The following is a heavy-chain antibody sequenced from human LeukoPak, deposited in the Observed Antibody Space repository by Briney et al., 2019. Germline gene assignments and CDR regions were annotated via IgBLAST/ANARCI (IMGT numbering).Heavy chain of an antibody. CDR3: ARGPPYCSSTSCYHNWFDP. J-gene: IGHJ5*02. CDR2: INPSGGST. CDR1: GYTFTSYY. V-gene: IGHV1-46*01. D-gene: IGHD2-2*01. Sequence: ASVKVSCKASGYTFTSYYMRWVRRAPGQGLEWMGIINPSGGSTSYAQKFQGRVTMTRDTSTSTVYMELSSLRSEDTAVYYCARGPPYCSSTSCYHNWFDPWGQGTLVTVSS.